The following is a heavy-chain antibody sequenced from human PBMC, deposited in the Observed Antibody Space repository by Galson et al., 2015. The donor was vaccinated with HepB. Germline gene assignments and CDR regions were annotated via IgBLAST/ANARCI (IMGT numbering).Heavy chain of an antibody. Sequence: SLRLSCAASGFTFDDYAMHWVRQAPGKGLEWVSGISWNSGSIGYADSVKGRFTISRDNAKNSLYLQMNSLRAEDTALYYCAKGTIFGVVINDNWFDPWGQGTLVTVSS. J-gene: IGHJ5*02. V-gene: IGHV3-9*01. CDR1: GFTFDDYA. CDR2: ISWNSGSI. CDR3: AKGTIFGVVINDNWFDP. D-gene: IGHD3-3*01.